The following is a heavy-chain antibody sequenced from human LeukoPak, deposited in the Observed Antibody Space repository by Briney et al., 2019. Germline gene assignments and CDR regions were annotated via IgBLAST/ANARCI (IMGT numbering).Heavy chain of an antibody. D-gene: IGHD2-2*02. CDR2: ISAYNGNT. Sequence: GASVKVSCKASGYTFTSHGISWVRQAPGQGLEWMGWISAYNGNTNYAQKLQGRVTMTTDTSTSTAYMQLRSLRPDDTAVYYCARGSNTRGDFDYWGQGTLVTVSS. CDR1: GYTFTSHG. V-gene: IGHV1-18*01. CDR3: ARGSNTRGDFDY. J-gene: IGHJ4*02.